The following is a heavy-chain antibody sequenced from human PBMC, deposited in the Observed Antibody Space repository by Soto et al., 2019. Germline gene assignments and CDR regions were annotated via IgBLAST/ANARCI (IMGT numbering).Heavy chain of an antibody. CDR1: GFTFSDYY. CDR3: ATVHRGLFHHLFDY. J-gene: IGHJ4*02. V-gene: IGHV3-11*01. Sequence: GGSLRFSCVASGFTFSDYYMSWIRQAPGKGLEWVAHISSRSSTIFYADSVKGRFTISRDNAKNSLYLQMNSLRPEDTAVYYCATVHRGLFHHLFDYRGQGTLVTVSS. D-gene: IGHD3-10*01. CDR2: ISSRSSTI.